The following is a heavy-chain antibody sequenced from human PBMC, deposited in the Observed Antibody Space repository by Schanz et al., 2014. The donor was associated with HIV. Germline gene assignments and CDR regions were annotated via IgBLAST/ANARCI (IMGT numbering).Heavy chain of an antibody. CDR1: GFTFSNYG. Sequence: QVQLVESGGGVVKPGGSLRLSCSVSGFTFSNYGMHWVRQAPGKGLEWVAFISDDGNKQHFIDSVKGRFTISRDNYRNTLSLQMNSLRVEDTAVYYCAKDHRDTSSWDSWGQGTLVSVSS. V-gene: IGHV3-30*18. CDR2: ISDDGNKQ. J-gene: IGHJ4*02. CDR3: AKDHRDTSSWDS. D-gene: IGHD6-13*01.